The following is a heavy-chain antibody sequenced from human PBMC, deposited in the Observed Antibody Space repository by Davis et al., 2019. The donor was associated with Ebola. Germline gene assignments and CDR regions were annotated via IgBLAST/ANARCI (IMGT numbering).Heavy chain of an antibody. CDR2: IYHSGST. V-gene: IGHV4-4*02. D-gene: IGHD3-3*01. J-gene: IGHJ4*02. Sequence: MPGGSLRLSCAVSGGSISSSNWWRWVRQPPGKGLEWIGEIYHSGSTNYNPSLKSRVTIPVDKSKNQFSLQLSSVTAADTAVYYCARGNGWLTIWDYWGQGTLVTVSS. CDR1: GGSISSSNW. CDR3: ARGNGWLTIWDY.